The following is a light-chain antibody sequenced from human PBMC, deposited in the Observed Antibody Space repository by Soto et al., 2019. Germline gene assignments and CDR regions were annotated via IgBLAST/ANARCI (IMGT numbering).Light chain of an antibody. J-gene: IGLJ1*01. CDR1: STDVGGYNY. CDR3: SSHTSSRAFV. CDR2: EVS. V-gene: IGLV2-14*01. Sequence: QSALTQPASVSGSPGQSITISCTGSSTDVGGYNYVSWYQQHLGKAPQLMISEVSKRPSGVSDRFSGSKSGNTASLTISGLQAEDEADYYCSSHTSSRAFVFGTGTKVTVL.